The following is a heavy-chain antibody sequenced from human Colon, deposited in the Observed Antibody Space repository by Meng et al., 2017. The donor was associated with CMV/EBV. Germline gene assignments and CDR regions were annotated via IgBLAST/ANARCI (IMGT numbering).Heavy chain of an antibody. D-gene: IGHD6-13*01. J-gene: IGHJ4*02. Sequence: EGDLVESGGRLVQPGGSLRFSCGVYGITMSNSWMSWVRQAPAKGLEWVANIKGDGSEIQYVDSVKGRFTVSRDNTKNSLYLQMNILKTEDTAVYYCVRGSSSFWGQGTLVTVSS. CDR3: VRGSSSF. CDR1: GITMSNSW. CDR2: IKGDGSEI. V-gene: IGHV3-7*04.